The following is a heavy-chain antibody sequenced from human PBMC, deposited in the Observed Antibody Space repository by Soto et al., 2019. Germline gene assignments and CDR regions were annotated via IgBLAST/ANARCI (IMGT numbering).Heavy chain of an antibody. Sequence: GSLRLSCAASGFTFSSYGMHWVRQAPGKGLEWVAVISYDGSNKYYADSVKGRFTISRDNSKNTLYLQMNSLRAEDTAVYYCAKDSSSHVLYYYYGMDVWGQGTTVTVSS. CDR1: GFTFSSYG. CDR3: AKDSSSHVLYYYYGMDV. V-gene: IGHV3-30*18. J-gene: IGHJ6*02. D-gene: IGHD6-13*01. CDR2: ISYDGSNK.